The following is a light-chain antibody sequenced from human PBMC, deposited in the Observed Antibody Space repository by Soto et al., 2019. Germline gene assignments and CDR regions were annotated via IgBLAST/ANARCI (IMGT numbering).Light chain of an antibody. CDR3: TGWDDSLRGRL. CDR1: SSNIESNF. J-gene: IGLJ2*01. CDR2: RNN. V-gene: IGLV1-47*01. Sequence: QSVLTQPPSASGTPGQRVTISCSGSSSNIESNFVYWYQQFPGTAPRLLIYRNNQRPSGVPDRFSGSKSGTSASLAISALRSEDEADYDCTGWDDSLRGRLFGGGTKVTVL.